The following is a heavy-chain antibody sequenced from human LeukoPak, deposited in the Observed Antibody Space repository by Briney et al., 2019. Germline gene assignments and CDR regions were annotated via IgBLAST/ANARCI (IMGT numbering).Heavy chain of an antibody. D-gene: IGHD3-16*02. CDR3: ARALMRLGELSLPSY. CDR1: GYTFTTYT. CDR2: INTNTGNP. V-gene: IGHV7-4-1*02. J-gene: IGHJ4*02. Sequence: ASVKVSCKASGYTFTTYTMNWVRQAPGQGLEWMGWINTNTGNPTYAQGFTGRFVFSSDISVSTAYLQISSLKAEDTAVYYCARALMRLGELSLPSYWGQGTLVTVSS.